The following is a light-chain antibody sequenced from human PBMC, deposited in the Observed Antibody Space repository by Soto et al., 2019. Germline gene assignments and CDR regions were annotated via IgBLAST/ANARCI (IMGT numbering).Light chain of an antibody. Sequence: DIQMTQSPSALSASVVDGVTITFLASQSISTYLHWYQQKPGKAPNLLIYAASTLQSGVPSRFSGSGSGTDFTLTISSLQPEDFATYFCQQSYSTPPWKFGQGTKVDIK. V-gene: IGKV1-39*01. CDR2: AAS. CDR1: QSISTY. CDR3: QQSYSTPPWK. J-gene: IGKJ1*01.